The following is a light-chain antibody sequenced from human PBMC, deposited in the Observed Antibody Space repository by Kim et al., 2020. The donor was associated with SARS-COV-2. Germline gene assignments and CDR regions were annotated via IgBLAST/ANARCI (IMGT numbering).Light chain of an antibody. CDR1: QSVRSSY. Sequence: EIVLTQSPGTLSLSPGERATLSCRASQSVRSSYLAWYQQKPGQAPSLLIYGASSRATGIPDRFSGSGSGTDFTLTISRLEPEDFAVYYCQQYGRSPSTFGQGTRLEIK. J-gene: IGKJ5*01. CDR2: GAS. V-gene: IGKV3-20*01. CDR3: QQYGRSPST.